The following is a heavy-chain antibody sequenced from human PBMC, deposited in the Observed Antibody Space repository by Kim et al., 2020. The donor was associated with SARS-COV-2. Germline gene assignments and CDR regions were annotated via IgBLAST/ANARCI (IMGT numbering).Heavy chain of an antibody. J-gene: IGHJ4*02. CDR3: ARGQGDIVVVPAASGDYVWGSYRPSYYFDY. CDR1: GYTFTSYG. Sequence: ASVKVSCKASGYTFTSYGISWVRQAPGQGLEWMGWISAYNGNTNYAQKLQGRVTMTTDTSTSTAYMELRSLRSDDTAVYYCARGQGDIVVVPAASGDYVWGSYRPSYYFDYWGQGTLVTVSS. CDR2: ISAYNGNT. D-gene: IGHD3-16*02. V-gene: IGHV1-18*01.